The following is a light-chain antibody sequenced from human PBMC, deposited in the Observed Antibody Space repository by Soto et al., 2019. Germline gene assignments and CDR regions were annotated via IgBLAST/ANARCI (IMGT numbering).Light chain of an antibody. J-gene: IGLJ1*01. CDR3: CSYAGSSSAYV. V-gene: IGLV2-23*02. Sequence: QSALTQPASVSGSPGQSITISCTGTSSDVGSYNVVSWYQQHPGKAPKLLIYEVSKRPSGVSDRFSGSKSGNTASLTISGLQAEDEADYHCCSYAGSSSAYVFGTGTKPTVL. CDR1: SSDVGSYNV. CDR2: EVS.